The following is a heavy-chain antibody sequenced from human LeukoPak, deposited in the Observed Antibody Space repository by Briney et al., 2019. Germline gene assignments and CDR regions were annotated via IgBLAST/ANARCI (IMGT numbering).Heavy chain of an antibody. CDR1: GGSISSGSYY. CDR3: ARDLLYYGSGSYGAFDI. J-gene: IGHJ3*02. D-gene: IGHD3-10*01. CDR2: FYYSGST. Sequence: SETLSLTCTVSGGSISSGSYYWGWIRQPPGKGLEWIGSFYYSGSTYYNPSLKSRVSMSVDTSKNHFSLKLSSVTAADTAVYYCARDLLYYGSGSYGAFDIWGQGTMVTVSS. V-gene: IGHV4-39*07.